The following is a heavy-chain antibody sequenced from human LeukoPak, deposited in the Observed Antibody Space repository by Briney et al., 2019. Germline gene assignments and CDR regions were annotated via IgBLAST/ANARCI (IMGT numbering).Heavy chain of an antibody. V-gene: IGHV1-2*02. J-gene: IGHJ4*02. CDR1: GYTFTSYD. Sequence: ASVKVSCKASGYTFTSYDINWVRQATGQGLEWMGWMNPNSGGTNYAQKFQGRVTMTRDTSISTAYMELSRLRSDDTAVYYCARDLTGWELLMHWGQGTLVTVSS. CDR3: ARDLTGWELLMH. D-gene: IGHD1-26*01. CDR2: MNPNSGGT.